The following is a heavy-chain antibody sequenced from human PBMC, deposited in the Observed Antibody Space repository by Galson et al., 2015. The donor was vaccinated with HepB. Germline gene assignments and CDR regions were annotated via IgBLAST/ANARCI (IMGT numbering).Heavy chain of an antibody. V-gene: IGHV1-18*04. CDR2: ISAYNGNT. Sequence: SVKVSCKASGYTFTSYGISWVRQAPGQGLEWMGWISAYNGNTNYAQKLQGRVTMTTDTSTSTAYMELRSLRSDDTAVYYCAREGVVRGVIPYYYYYGMDVWGQGTTVTVSS. CDR1: GYTFTSYG. D-gene: IGHD3-10*01. CDR3: AREGVVRGVIPYYYYYGMDV. J-gene: IGHJ6*02.